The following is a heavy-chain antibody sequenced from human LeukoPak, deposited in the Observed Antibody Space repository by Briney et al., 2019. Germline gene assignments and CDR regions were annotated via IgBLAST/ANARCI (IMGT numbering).Heavy chain of an antibody. CDR1: GGSISSGGYY. CDR3: ARGTITMIVVAQSYWYFDL. J-gene: IGHJ2*01. CDR2: IYYSGST. V-gene: IGHV4-31*03. D-gene: IGHD3-22*01. Sequence: SETLSLTCTVSGGSISSGGYYWSWIRQHPGKGLEWIGYIYYSGSTYYNPSLKSRVTISVDTSKNQFSLKLSSVTAADTAVYYCARGTITMIVVAQSYWYFDLWGRGTLVTVSS.